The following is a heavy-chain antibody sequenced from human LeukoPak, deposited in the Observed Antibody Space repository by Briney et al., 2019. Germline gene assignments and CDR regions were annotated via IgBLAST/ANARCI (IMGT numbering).Heavy chain of an antibody. Sequence: SQTLSLTCTVPGGSISSGSYYWSWIRQPAGKGLEWIGRIYTSGSTNYNPSLKSRVTISVDTSKNQFSLKLSSVTAADTAVYYCARDEDLGSGWYFSFDYWGQGTLVTVSS. CDR2: IYTSGST. CDR1: GGSISSGSYY. CDR3: ARDEDLGSGWYFSFDY. D-gene: IGHD6-19*01. J-gene: IGHJ4*02. V-gene: IGHV4-61*02.